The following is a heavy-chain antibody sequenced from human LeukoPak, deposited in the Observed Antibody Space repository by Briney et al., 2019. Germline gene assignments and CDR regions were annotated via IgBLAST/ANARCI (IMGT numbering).Heavy chain of an antibody. J-gene: IGHJ6*03. CDR1: GFTFRNDW. V-gene: IGHV3-74*01. D-gene: IGHD3-3*01. CDR3: VRDYEGDHYNYYMDV. CDR2: IKTDGTST. Sequence: GGPLTLSCAALGFTFRNDWMHCVRLTPDKGLMWVCRIKTDGTSTAYADSVKGRFIISRDHAKNTSYLPMSRLRADDRRVHCFVRDYEGDHYNYYMDVWGNGTTVTV.